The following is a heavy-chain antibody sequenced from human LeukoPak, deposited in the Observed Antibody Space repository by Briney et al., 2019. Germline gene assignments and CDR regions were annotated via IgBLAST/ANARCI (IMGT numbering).Heavy chain of an antibody. J-gene: IGHJ5*01. Sequence: GGSLRLSCAASGFTFSSYAMSWVRQAPGKGLEWVSAVSGSGGSTYYADSVQVRFTISRDDSKNTLYLQMNSLRAEDTAVYYCAKDYRYAIAAAGRQYNWFDSWGQGTLVTVSS. V-gene: IGHV3-23*01. CDR3: AKDYRYAIAAAGRQYNWFDS. CDR2: VSGSGGST. CDR1: GFTFSSYA. D-gene: IGHD6-13*01.